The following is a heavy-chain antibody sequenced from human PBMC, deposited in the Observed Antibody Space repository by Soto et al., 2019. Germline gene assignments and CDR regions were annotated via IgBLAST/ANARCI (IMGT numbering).Heavy chain of an antibody. D-gene: IGHD6-19*01. CDR3: ARGSGWPRNYYFDY. Sequence: PSETLSLTCAVSGGSISSSNWWSWVRQPPGKGLEWIGEIYHSGSTNYNPSLKSRVTISVDKSKNQFSLKLSSVTAADTAVYYCARGSGWPRNYYFDYWGQGTLVTVSS. V-gene: IGHV4-4*02. CDR1: GGSISSSNW. J-gene: IGHJ4*02. CDR2: IYHSGST.